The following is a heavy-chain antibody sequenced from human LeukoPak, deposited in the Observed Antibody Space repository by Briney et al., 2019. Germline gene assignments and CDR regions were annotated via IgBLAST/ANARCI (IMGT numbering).Heavy chain of an antibody. CDR3: ARDSYYYDSIGYYGCAFDI. Sequence: PSETLSLTCTVSGGSISSYYWSWIRQPPGKGLEWIGYIYYSGSTNYNPSLKNRVTISVDTSKNQFSLKLSSVTAADTAVYYCARDSYYYDSIGYYGCAFDIWGQGTMVTVSS. J-gene: IGHJ3*02. CDR2: IYYSGST. V-gene: IGHV4-59*01. CDR1: GGSISSYY. D-gene: IGHD3-22*01.